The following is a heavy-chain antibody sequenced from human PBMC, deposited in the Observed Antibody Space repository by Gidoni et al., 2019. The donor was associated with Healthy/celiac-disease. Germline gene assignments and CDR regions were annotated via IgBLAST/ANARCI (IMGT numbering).Heavy chain of an antibody. J-gene: IGHJ6*02. Sequence: QVQLQESGPGLVKPSQTLSLTCTVSGGSISSGGYYWSWIRQHPGKGLEWIGYIYYSGSTYYNPSLKSRVTISVDTSKNQFSLKLSSVTAADTAVYYCARDRIVVVPAQNGGLGRGKDYYYYYGMDVWGQGTTVTVSS. CDR2: IYYSGST. D-gene: IGHD2-2*01. CDR3: ARDRIVVVPAQNGGLGRGKDYYYYYGMDV. CDR1: GGSISSGGYY. V-gene: IGHV4-31*03.